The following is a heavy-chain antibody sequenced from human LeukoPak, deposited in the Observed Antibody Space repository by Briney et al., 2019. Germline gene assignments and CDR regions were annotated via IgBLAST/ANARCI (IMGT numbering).Heavy chain of an antibody. V-gene: IGHV1-8*01. CDR2: MNPNSGNT. Sequence: WSSVKVSCKASGYTFTSYDINWVRQATGQGLEWMGWMNPNSGNTGYAQKFQVRVTMTRSTSINTAYMELNSLTSEDTAVYYCARSSVGARRRIDYWGQGTLVTVSS. CDR3: ARSSVGARRRIDY. J-gene: IGHJ4*02. D-gene: IGHD1-26*01. CDR1: GYTFTSYD.